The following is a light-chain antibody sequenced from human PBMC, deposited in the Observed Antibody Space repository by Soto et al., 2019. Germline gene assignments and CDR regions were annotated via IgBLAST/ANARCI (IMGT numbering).Light chain of an antibody. CDR1: QNIRNN. CDR2: GAS. V-gene: IGKV3-15*01. Sequence: EIAMTQSPATLSVSPGERVTLSCRASQNIRNNLAWYQQKPGQTPRLLISGASTGATGIPPRFRGSGSGTEFTLTVDTLQSEDIAIYYCQQYYHWPVTFGGGTKVDIK. J-gene: IGKJ4*01. CDR3: QQYYHWPVT.